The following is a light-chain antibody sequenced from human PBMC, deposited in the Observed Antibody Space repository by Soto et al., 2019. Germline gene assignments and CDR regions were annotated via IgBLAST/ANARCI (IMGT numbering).Light chain of an antibody. CDR2: EVS. J-gene: IGLJ1*01. CDR1: SSDVGGYKY. V-gene: IGLV2-14*01. CDR3: TSYTTSRTFV. Sequence: QSVLIQPASVSGSPGQSITISCTGTSSDVGGYKYVSWYQQYPGKVPKLMIYEVSNRPSGVSNRFSGSQSGNTASLTISGLQAEDEAEYYCTSYTTSRTFVFGTGTKVTVL.